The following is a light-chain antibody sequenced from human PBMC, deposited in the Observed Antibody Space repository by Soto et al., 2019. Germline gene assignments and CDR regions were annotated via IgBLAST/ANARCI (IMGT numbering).Light chain of an antibody. CDR2: TGS. Sequence: DIQMTQSPSSVSASVGDRVSITCRASQGISNWLAWYQQKPGRAPKLLIYTGSSLQSGVPSRFSGTGSGTDFTLTISIMQPEDVATDYCQQANSFPLTFGGGTKVEIK. CDR1: QGISNW. V-gene: IGKV1-12*01. CDR3: QQANSFPLT. J-gene: IGKJ4*01.